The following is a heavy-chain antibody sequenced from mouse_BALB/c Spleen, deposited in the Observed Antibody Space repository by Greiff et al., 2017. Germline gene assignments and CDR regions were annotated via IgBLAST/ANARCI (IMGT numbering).Heavy chain of an antibody. Sequence: EVQRVESGGGLVQPGGSMKLSCVASGFTFSSYWMSWVRQSPEKGLEWVAEIRLKSDNYATHYAESVKGKFTISRDDSKSRLYLQMNSLRAEDTGIYYCTGGYYFDYWGQGTTLTVSS. V-gene: IGHV6-6*02. CDR2: IRLKSDNYAT. D-gene: IGHD1-1*02. J-gene: IGHJ2*01. CDR1: GFTFSSYW. CDR3: TGGYYFDY.